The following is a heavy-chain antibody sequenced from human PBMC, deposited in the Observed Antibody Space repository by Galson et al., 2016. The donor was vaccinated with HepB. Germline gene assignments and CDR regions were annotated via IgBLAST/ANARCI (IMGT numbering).Heavy chain of an antibody. D-gene: IGHD3-3*01. CDR2: MSDSGGST. V-gene: IGHV3-23*01. Sequence: SLRLSCAASGFTFSRYWMHWVRQAPGEGLVWVSAMSDSGGSTYYADSVKGRFTISRDNSKNTLYLQMNSLRAEDTAVYYCASLRFKGFDLWGRGTLVTVSS. CDR3: ASLRFKGFDL. J-gene: IGHJ2*01. CDR1: GFTFSRYW.